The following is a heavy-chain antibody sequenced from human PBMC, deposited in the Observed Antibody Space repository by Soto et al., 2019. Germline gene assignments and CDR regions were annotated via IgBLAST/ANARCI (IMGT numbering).Heavy chain of an antibody. D-gene: IGHD1-20*01. Sequence: SVKVSCKASGGTFSTYSISWVRQAPGQGLEWMGGSLPIFGTAHYAQNFQGRVTITADESTSTAYLELSSLRPDDTAVYYCARGGRYNKSSHYYGMDVWGQGTTVTVSS. V-gene: IGHV1-69*13. CDR1: GGTFSTYS. CDR2: SLPIFGTA. CDR3: ARGGRYNKSSHYYGMDV. J-gene: IGHJ6*02.